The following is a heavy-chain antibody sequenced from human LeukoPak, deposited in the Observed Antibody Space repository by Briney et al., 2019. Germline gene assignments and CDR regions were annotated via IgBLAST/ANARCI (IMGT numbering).Heavy chain of an antibody. V-gene: IGHV4-30-2*01. Sequence: PSQTLSLTCTVSGGSTNTGGYFWSWIRQPPGKGLEWIGYVFRTGRTSYNPSLDSRVTISLDRSRNQFSLRLTSVTAADSAVYYCARQYYGDIDYWGQGTLVTVSS. J-gene: IGHJ4*02. CDR3: ARQYYGDIDY. CDR1: GGSTNTGGYF. CDR2: VFRTGRT. D-gene: IGHD4-17*01.